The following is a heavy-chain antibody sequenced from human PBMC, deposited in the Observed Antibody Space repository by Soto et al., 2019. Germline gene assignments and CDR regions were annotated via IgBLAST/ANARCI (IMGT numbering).Heavy chain of an antibody. CDR3: ARGLATHPVFAFDV. CDR1: GSSLSLSGVG. CDR2: IYWNDVK. J-gene: IGHJ3*01. V-gene: IGHV2-5*01. Sequence: QITLKGSGPTLVKPTETVTLTCTLSGSSLSLSGVGLGWIRQTPGKALEWLALIYWNDVKHYNPSLESRLTIFKDTSKNLAVLTMTDMDPVDTATYYCARGLATHPVFAFDVWCQGTVVTVSS.